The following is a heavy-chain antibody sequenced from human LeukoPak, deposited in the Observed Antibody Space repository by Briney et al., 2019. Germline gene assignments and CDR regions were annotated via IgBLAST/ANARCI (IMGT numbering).Heavy chain of an antibody. CDR1: GFTFSSYA. J-gene: IGHJ4*02. CDR2: ISGSGGST. Sequence: GGSLTLSCAASGFTFSSYAMSWVRQAPGEGLEWVSAISGSGGSTYYADSVKGRFTISRDNSKNTLYLQMNSLRAEDTAVYYCAKGRVRFGQLSPFDYWGQGTLVTVSS. D-gene: IGHD3-10*01. CDR3: AKGRVRFGQLSPFDY. V-gene: IGHV3-23*01.